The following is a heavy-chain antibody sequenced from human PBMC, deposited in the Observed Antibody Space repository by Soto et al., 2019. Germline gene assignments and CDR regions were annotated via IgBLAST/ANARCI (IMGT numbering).Heavy chain of an antibody. Sequence: PSETLSLTCSVSGDSMSNDYWSWIRQSPGKGLEWIAFVRYTGETNYNPSLKSRATISQDTSKNQFSLILRSVTAAETAVYYCERKPPGVAGFDTWGQGTLVTVSS. CDR3: ERKPPGVAGFDT. J-gene: IGHJ5*02. D-gene: IGHD2-8*01. CDR2: VRYTGET. V-gene: IGHV4-59*01. CDR1: GDSMSNDY.